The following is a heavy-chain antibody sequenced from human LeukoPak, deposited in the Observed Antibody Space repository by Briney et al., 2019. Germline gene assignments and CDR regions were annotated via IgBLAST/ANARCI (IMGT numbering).Heavy chain of an antibody. CDR2: IRYDGSNK. CDR3: ARDYYISGQLVLYYYYYMDV. CDR1: GFTFSSYG. Sequence: GGSLRLSCAASGFTFSSYGMHWVRQAPGKGLEWVAFIRYDGSNKYYADSVKGRFTISRDNSKNTLYLQMNSLRAEDTAVYYCARDYYISGQLVLYYYYYMDVWGKGTTVTVSS. V-gene: IGHV3-30*02. D-gene: IGHD6-13*01. J-gene: IGHJ6*03.